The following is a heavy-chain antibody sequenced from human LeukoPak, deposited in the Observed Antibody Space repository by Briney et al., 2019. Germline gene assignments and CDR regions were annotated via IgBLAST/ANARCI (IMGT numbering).Heavy chain of an antibody. V-gene: IGHV4-34*01. D-gene: IGHD1-1*01. CDR2: INHSGST. CDR3: ARRFSGTTTFDY. J-gene: IGHJ4*02. CDR1: GGSFSGYY. Sequence: PSETLSLTCAVYGGSFSGYYWSWIRQPPGKGLEWIGEINHSGSTNYNPSLKGRVAISVDTSKNQFSLKLSSVTAADTAVYYCARRFSGTTTFDYWGQGTLITVSS.